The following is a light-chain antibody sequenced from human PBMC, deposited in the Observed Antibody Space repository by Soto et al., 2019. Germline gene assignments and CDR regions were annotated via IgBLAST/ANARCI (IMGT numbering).Light chain of an antibody. CDR3: SSYVGTNSYV. Sequence: QSALTQPPSASGSPGQSVTISCTGTSSDVGGYNYVSWYQQPPGKAPKLIIYEVSNRPSGVPDRFSGSKSGNTASLTVSGLQAEDEDDYYCSSYVGTNSYVFGTGTKLTVL. CDR1: SSDVGGYNY. CDR2: EVS. J-gene: IGLJ1*01. V-gene: IGLV2-8*01.